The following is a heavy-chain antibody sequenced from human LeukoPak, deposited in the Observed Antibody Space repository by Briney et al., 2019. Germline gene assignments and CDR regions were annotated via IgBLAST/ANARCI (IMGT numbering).Heavy chain of an antibody. J-gene: IGHJ4*02. Sequence: PGGSLRLSCAASGFTFSSYGMHWVRQAPGKGLEWVANIKQDGSDKYYVDSVKGRFTISRDNAKNSLYLQMNSLRAEDTAVYFCARDYTLDYWGQGTLVTVSS. CDR3: ARDYTLDY. CDR1: GFTFSSYG. D-gene: IGHD2/OR15-2a*01. CDR2: IKQDGSDK. V-gene: IGHV3-7*01.